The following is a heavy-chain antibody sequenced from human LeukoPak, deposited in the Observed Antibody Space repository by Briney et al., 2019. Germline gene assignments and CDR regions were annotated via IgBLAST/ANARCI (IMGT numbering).Heavy chain of an antibody. CDR3: ARHPYYYGSGSYYIHFFDY. Sequence: SETLSLTCTVYGRSISSSSYYWGWIRQPPGKGLEWIGRIYYSGSTYYNPSLKSRVTISVDTSKNQFSLKLSSVTAADTAVYYCARHPYYYGSGSYYIHFFDYWGQGTLVTVSS. V-gene: IGHV4-39*01. CDR1: GRSISSSSYY. CDR2: IYYSGST. J-gene: IGHJ4*02. D-gene: IGHD3-10*01.